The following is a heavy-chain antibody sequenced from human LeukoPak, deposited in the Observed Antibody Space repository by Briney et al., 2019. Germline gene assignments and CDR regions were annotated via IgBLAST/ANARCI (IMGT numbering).Heavy chain of an antibody. CDR2: ISYDEDNK. V-gene: IGHV3-30*03. D-gene: IGHD6-13*01. Sequence: PGKSLRLSCAASGFPFSSYGMHWVRQAPGKGLEWVAAISYDEDNKYYVDSVKGRFTTSRDNSKNTLYLQMNSLRADDTAVYYCARVSGYSGTWYVDYWGQGTLVTVSS. J-gene: IGHJ4*02. CDR1: GFPFSSYG. CDR3: ARVSGYSGTWYVDY.